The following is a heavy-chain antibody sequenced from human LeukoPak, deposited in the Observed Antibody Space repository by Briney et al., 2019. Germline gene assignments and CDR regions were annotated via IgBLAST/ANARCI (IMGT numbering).Heavy chain of an antibody. V-gene: IGHV3-30-3*01. CDR3: ATSSDWPYYFHY. Sequence: GGSLRLSCAASGFTFSSSAMHWVRQAPGKGLEWVAVISYDGNNKYYADSVKGRFTISRDNSENTLYLQMNNLRVEDAAVYYCATSSDWPYYFHYWGQGTLVTVSS. J-gene: IGHJ4*02. CDR2: ISYDGNNK. CDR1: GFTFSSSA. D-gene: IGHD2-21*01.